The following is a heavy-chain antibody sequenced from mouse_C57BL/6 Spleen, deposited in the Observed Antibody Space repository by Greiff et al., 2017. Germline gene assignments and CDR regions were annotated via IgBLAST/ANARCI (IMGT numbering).Heavy chain of an antibody. V-gene: IGHV1-80*01. Sequence: VQLQQSGAELVKPGASVKISCKASGYAFSSYWMNWVKQRPGKGLEWIGQIYPGDGDTNYNGKFKGKATLTADKSSSTAYMQLSSLTYEDSAVYFCARRSGTEGSYYAMDYWGQGTSVTVSS. CDR3: ARRSGTEGSYYAMDY. D-gene: IGHD4-1*01. CDR1: GYAFSSYW. J-gene: IGHJ4*01. CDR2: IYPGDGDT.